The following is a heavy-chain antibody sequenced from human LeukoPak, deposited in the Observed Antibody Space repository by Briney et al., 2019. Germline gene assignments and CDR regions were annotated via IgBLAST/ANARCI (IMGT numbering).Heavy chain of an antibody. Sequence: YADSVKGRFTISRDNAKNSLYLQMNSLRAEDTAVYYCASLKAAGKDYWGQGTLVTVSS. V-gene: IGHV3-48*03. D-gene: IGHD6-13*01. CDR3: ASLKAAGKDY. J-gene: IGHJ4*02.